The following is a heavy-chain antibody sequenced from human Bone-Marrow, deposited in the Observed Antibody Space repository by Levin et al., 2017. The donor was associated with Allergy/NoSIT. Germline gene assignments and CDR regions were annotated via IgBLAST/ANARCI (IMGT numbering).Heavy chain of an antibody. Sequence: GGSLRLSCAASGFTFYNYAMHWVRQAPGKGLEWVASISYDGDHKFYADSVRGRLTISRDNSRNTLYLEMNSLKREDTALYTCAKSQYTSSWDAFDMWGQGTMVTVSS. CDR3: AKSQYTSSWDAFDM. CDR1: GFTFYNYA. V-gene: IGHV3-30*18. CDR2: ISYDGDHK. J-gene: IGHJ3*02. D-gene: IGHD6-13*01.